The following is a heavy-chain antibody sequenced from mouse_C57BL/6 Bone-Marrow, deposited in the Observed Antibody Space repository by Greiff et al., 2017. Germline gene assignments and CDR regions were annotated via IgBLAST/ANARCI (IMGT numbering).Heavy chain of an antibody. Sequence: VQLQQPGAELVKPGASVKLSCKASGYTFTSYWMHWVKQRPGQGLEWIGMIHPNSGSTNYNEKFKSKATLTVDKSSSTAYMQLSSLTSEDSAVYYCARESLLGRGFAYWGQGTLVTVSA. J-gene: IGHJ3*01. D-gene: IGHD4-1*01. V-gene: IGHV1-64*01. CDR3: ARESLLGRGFAY. CDR2: IHPNSGST. CDR1: GYTFTSYW.